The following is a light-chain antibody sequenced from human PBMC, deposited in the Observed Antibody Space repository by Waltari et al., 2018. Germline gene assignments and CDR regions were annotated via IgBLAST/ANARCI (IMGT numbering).Light chain of an antibody. CDR3: QQSSNNPAT. CDR1: QSVLYRTTSKTY. V-gene: IGKV4-1*01. CDR2: WAS. Sequence: DIVMTQSPDSLTVPLGERATIKCKSSQSVLYRTTSKTYLPWYQQKPGQPPKLLIYWASTRESGVPDRFTGSGSGTDFTLTISSLQPEDSATYYCQQSSNNPATFGEGTKVQIK. J-gene: IGKJ4*01.